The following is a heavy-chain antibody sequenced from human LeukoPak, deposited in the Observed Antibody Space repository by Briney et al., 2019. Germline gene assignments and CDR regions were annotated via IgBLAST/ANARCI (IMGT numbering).Heavy chain of an antibody. V-gene: IGHV1-8*03. D-gene: IGHD4-17*01. CDR1: GYTFTSYD. J-gene: IGHJ4*02. Sequence: ASVKVSCKASGYTFTSYDINWVRQATGQGLEWMGWMNPNSGNTGYAQKFQGRVTITRNTSISTAYMELSSLRSEDTAVYYCARGGDYGAEVDYWGQGTLVTVSS. CDR3: ARGGDYGAEVDY. CDR2: MNPNSGNT.